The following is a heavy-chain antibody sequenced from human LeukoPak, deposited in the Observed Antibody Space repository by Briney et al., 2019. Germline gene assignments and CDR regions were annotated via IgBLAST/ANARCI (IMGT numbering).Heavy chain of an antibody. Sequence: SVNVSCKASGGTFSSYAISWVRQAPGQGLEWMGGIIPIFGTENYAQKFQGRVTITTEESTSTAYIERSSLRSEDTAVYYCARVGYYYDSKGPGGYYYYYMDVWGKGTTVTVSS. D-gene: IGHD3-22*01. V-gene: IGHV1-69*05. J-gene: IGHJ6*03. CDR1: GGTFSSYA. CDR3: ARVGYYYDSKGPGGYYYYYMDV. CDR2: IIPIFGTE.